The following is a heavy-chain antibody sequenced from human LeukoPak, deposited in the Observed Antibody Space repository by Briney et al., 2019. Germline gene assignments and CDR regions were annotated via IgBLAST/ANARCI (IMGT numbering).Heavy chain of an antibody. CDR1: GFTFSSYA. CDR3: ARDYFDY. Sequence: GGSLRLSCAASGFTFSSYAMHWVRQAPGKGLEWVANIKQDGSEKYYVDSVKGRFTISRDNAKNSLYLQMNSLRAEDTAVYYCARDYFDYWGQGTLVTVSS. CDR2: IKQDGSEK. V-gene: IGHV3-7*01. J-gene: IGHJ4*02.